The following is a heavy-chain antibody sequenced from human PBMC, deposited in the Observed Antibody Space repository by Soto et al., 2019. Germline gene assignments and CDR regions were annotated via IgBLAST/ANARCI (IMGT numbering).Heavy chain of an antibody. D-gene: IGHD3-22*01. CDR3: ARTRLVVTKNWFDP. CDR2: INPNSGGT. Sequence: ASVKVSCKASGYTFTGYYMHWVRQAPGQGLEWMGWINPNSGGTNYAQKLQGRVTMTSDTSISTAYMELSRLRSDDTAVYYCARTRLVVTKNWFDPWGQGTLVTVSS. J-gene: IGHJ5*02. V-gene: IGHV1-2*02. CDR1: GYTFTGYY.